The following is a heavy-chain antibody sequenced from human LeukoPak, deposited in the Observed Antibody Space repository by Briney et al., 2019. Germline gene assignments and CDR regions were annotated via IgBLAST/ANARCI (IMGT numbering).Heavy chain of an antibody. Sequence: PSETLSLTCTVSGGSISSGSYYWNWIRQPPGKGLEWIGSIYHSGSTYYNPSLKSRVTISVDTSKNQFSLKLSSVTAADTAVYYCARDWRIVATIGIDYWGQGTLVTVSS. CDR3: ARDWRIVATIGIDY. CDR1: GGSISSGSYY. D-gene: IGHD5-12*01. J-gene: IGHJ4*02. V-gene: IGHV4-39*07. CDR2: IYHSGST.